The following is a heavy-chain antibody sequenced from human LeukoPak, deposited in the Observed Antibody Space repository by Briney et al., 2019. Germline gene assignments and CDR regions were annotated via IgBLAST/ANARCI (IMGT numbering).Heavy chain of an antibody. D-gene: IGHD4-17*01. CDR2: ISSSGSTI. J-gene: IGHJ5*02. CDR1: GFTFSSYE. Sequence: GGSLRLSCAASGFTFSSYEMNWVRQAPGKGLEWVSYISSSGSTIHYADSVKGRFTISRDNSKNTLYLQMNSLRAEDTAVYYCARYDYGDYGWFDPWGQGTLVTVSS. V-gene: IGHV3-48*03. CDR3: ARYDYGDYGWFDP.